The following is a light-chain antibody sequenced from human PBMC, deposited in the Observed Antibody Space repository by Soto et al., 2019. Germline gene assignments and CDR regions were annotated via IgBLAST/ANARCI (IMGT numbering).Light chain of an antibody. J-gene: IGKJ5*01. CDR3: QQHFNGPIT. CDR2: GAS. CDR1: QSVRSF. V-gene: IGKV3-11*01. Sequence: FVLTQCPVTLSLSPRDRATLSCRASQSVRSFLAWYQQKPGQAPGLLIYGASNRATGIPARFSGSGSGTDFTLTISSLEPEDFAVYYCQQHFNGPITFGQGTRLEIK.